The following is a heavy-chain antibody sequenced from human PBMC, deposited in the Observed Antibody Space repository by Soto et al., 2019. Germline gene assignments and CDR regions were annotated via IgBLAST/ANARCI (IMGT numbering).Heavy chain of an antibody. CDR3: ARGSTAYGDYVSAFDI. CDR2: IIPIFGTA. D-gene: IGHD4-17*01. J-gene: IGHJ3*02. CDR1: GGTFSSYA. Sequence: QVQLVQSGAEVKKPGSSVKVSCKASGGTFSSYAISWVRQAPGQGLEWMGGIIPIFGTANYAQKFQGRVTITAVELTSXAYMELSSLRSEDTAVYYCARGSTAYGDYVSAFDIWGQGTMVTVSS. V-gene: IGHV1-69*12.